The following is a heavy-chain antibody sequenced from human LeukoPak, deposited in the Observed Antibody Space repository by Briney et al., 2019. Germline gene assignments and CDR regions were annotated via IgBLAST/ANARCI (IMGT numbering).Heavy chain of an antibody. V-gene: IGHV3-30-3*01. CDR3: ARVSESPYSSSWYNGAGDPEFDY. D-gene: IGHD6-13*01. Sequence: GSLETSFAASGFNLNFYAMPWVRQAPGKGLEWVAVISNDGSNKYNADSVKGRFTISRDNSKNTLYLQMNSLRAEDTALYYCARVSESPYSSSWYNGAGDPEFDYWGQGTLVTVSS. CDR1: GFNLNFYA. J-gene: IGHJ4*02. CDR2: ISNDGSNK.